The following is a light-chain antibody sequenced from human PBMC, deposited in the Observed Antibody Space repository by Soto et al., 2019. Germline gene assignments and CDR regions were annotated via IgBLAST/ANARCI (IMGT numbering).Light chain of an antibody. CDR1: SSNIGTNT. CDR3: AAWDDSLSGLVV. J-gene: IGLJ2*01. Sequence: QSVLTQPPSASGTPGQRVSISCSGSSSNIGTNTVIWYQQLPGAAPKLLIYTNNQRPSGVPDRFSGSKSGTSASLAISGLQSEDEADYYCAAWDDSLSGLVVFGGGTQLTVL. CDR2: TNN. V-gene: IGLV1-44*01.